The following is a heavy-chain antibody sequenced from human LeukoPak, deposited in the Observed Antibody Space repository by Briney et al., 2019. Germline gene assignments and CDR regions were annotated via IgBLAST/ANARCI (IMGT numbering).Heavy chain of an antibody. J-gene: IGHJ6*02. Sequence: GGSLRLSCAASGFTFRYYGMSWVRQAPGKGLEWVSSLSGSGSSTHYADSVKGRFTISGDNSKNTLYLQMNSLRAEDTAVYYCAKGRGAAAADGMDAWGQGTTVTVPS. D-gene: IGHD6-25*01. CDR2: LSGSGSST. CDR3: AKGRGAAAADGMDA. CDR1: GFTFRYYG. V-gene: IGHV3-23*01.